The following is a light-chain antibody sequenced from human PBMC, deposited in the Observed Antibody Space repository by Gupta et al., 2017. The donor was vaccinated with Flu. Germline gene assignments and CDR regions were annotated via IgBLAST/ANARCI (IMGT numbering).Light chain of an antibody. Sequence: SPAHMSASQGERATRSCRDSQSVSIDLAWDQQKPGQAPRLIIYGASHRAAGIPDRFSGSGSGTEFSLTSTSRQTEDCAVYYGEQYNNWHLFGPGTTVDIK. CDR3: EQYNNWHL. CDR1: QSVSID. CDR2: GAS. J-gene: IGKJ3*01. V-gene: IGKV3-15*01.